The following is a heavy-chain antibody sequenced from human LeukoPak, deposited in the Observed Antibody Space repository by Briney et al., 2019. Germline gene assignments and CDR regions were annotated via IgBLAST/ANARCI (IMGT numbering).Heavy chain of an antibody. V-gene: IGHV3-49*04. CDR2: IRSKHYSGAN. CDR1: GFTFGDYA. Sequence: PGGSLRLSCTASGFTFGDYAMNWVRQAPGKGLEWVGFIRSKHYSGANNYAASVTGRFTISRDDSTSIAYLPMNSLKTEDTAVSYCSRDVEESQSGGSYHGMDVWGQGTTVTVS. J-gene: IGHJ6*02. D-gene: IGHD1-26*01. CDR3: SRDVEESQSGGSYHGMDV.